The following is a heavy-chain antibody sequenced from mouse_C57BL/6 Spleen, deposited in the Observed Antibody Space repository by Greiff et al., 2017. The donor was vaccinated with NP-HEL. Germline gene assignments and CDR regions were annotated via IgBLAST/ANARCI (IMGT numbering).Heavy chain of an antibody. D-gene: IGHD2-4*01. CDR1: GFSLTSYG. V-gene: IGHV2-6-1*01. CDR2: IWSDGST. CDR3: ARHAPYDYDDAMDY. J-gene: IGHJ4*01. Sequence: VQLQESGPGLVAPSQSLTITCTVSGFSLTSYGVHWVRQPPGKGLEWLVVIWSDGSTTYNSALKSRLSISKDNSKSQVFLKMNSLQTDDTAMYYCARHAPYDYDDAMDYWGQGTSVTVSS.